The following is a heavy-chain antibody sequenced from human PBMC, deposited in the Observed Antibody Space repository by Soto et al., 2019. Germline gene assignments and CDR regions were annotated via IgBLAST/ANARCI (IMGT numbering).Heavy chain of an antibody. CDR1: GFTFSSYG. CDR3: ARTRCGDYGYYYYYGMDV. V-gene: IGHV3-33*01. D-gene: IGHD4-17*01. CDR2: IWYDGSNK. Sequence: PGGSLRLSCAASGFTFSSYGMHWVRQAPGKGLEWVAVIWYDGSNKYYADSVKGRFTISRDNSKNTLYLQMNSLRAEDTAVYYCARTRCGDYGYYYYYGMDVWGQGTTVTVSS. J-gene: IGHJ6*02.